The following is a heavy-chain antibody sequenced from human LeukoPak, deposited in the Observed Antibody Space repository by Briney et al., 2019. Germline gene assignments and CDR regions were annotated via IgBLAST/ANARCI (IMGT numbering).Heavy chain of an antibody. D-gene: IGHD3-9*01. CDR1: GGSFSGYY. Sequence: SETLSLTCAVYGGSFSGYYWSWIRQPPGKGLEWIGEINHSGSTNYNPSLKSRVTISVDTSKNQFSLKLSSVTAADTAVYYCARRGGRYFDPLRWFDPWGQGTLVTVSS. CDR2: INHSGST. J-gene: IGHJ5*02. V-gene: IGHV4-34*01. CDR3: ARRGGRYFDPLRWFDP.